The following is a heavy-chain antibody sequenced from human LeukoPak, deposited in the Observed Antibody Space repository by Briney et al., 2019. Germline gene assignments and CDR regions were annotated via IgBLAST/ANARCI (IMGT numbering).Heavy chain of an antibody. Sequence: SVKVSCKASGGTFSSYAISWVRQAPGQGLEWMGGIITIFGTAKYAQKFQGRVTITADESTSTVYMELSSLRSEDTAVYYCARGSRPVYNLLTGKRYFDYWGQGTLLTVSS. V-gene: IGHV1-69*13. CDR2: IITIFGTA. D-gene: IGHD3-9*01. CDR1: GGTFSSYA. CDR3: ARGSRPVYNLLTGKRYFDY. J-gene: IGHJ4*02.